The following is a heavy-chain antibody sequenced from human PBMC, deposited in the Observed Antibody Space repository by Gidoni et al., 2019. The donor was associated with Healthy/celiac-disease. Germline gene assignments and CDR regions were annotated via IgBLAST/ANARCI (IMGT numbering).Heavy chain of an antibody. CDR1: GFTFSSYA. Sequence: EVQLLESGGGLVQPGGSLRLSCAASGFTFSSYAMSWVRQAPGKGLEWVSAISGSGGSTYSADSVKGRFTISRDNSKNTLYLQMNSLRAEDTAVYYCAKDPGHYGSVTNWFDPWGQGTLVTVSS. D-gene: IGHD3-10*01. J-gene: IGHJ5*02. CDR2: ISGSGGST. V-gene: IGHV3-23*01. CDR3: AKDPGHYGSVTNWFDP.